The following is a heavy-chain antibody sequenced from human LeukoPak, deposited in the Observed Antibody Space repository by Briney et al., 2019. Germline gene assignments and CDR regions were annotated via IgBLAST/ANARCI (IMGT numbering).Heavy chain of an antibody. CDR1: GGSISSSNYY. Sequence: KSSETLSLTCTVSGGSISSSNYYWGWIRQPPGKGLEWIGNIYYSGSTYYNPSLKSRVTISVDTSKNQFSLKLSSVTAADTAIYYCARRGWSSGYFDYWGQGTLVTVSS. CDR3: ARRGWSSGYFDY. V-gene: IGHV4-39*01. CDR2: IYYSGST. D-gene: IGHD2-15*01. J-gene: IGHJ4*02.